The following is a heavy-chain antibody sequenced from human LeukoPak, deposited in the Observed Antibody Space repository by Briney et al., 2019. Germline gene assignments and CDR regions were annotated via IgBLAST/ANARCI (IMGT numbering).Heavy chain of an antibody. CDR2: IIPIFGTA. CDR3: ARAPNILERYFDY. J-gene: IGHJ4*02. V-gene: IGHV1-69*05. Sequence: SVKVSCKASGGAFSSYAISWVRQAPGQGLECMGGIIPIFGTANYAQKFQGRVTITTDESTSTAYMELSSLRSEDTAVYYCARAPNILERYFDYWGQGTLVTVSS. CDR1: GGAFSSYA. D-gene: IGHD1-1*01.